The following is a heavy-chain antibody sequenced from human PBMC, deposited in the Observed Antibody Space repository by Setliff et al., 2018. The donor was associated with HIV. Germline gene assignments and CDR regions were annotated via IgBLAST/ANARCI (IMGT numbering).Heavy chain of an antibody. CDR1: GGSISSNW. CDR3: ARDQPQDYDSLTGYYTGRYFDY. CDR2: IYHSGST. J-gene: IGHJ4*02. D-gene: IGHD3-9*01. Sequence: SSETLSLTCAVSGGSISSNWWSWVRQSPGKGLEWIGEIYHSGSTHYNPSLQSRVTISVDTSKNQFSLKLTTVTAADTAVYYCARDQPQDYDSLTGYYTGRYFDYWGRGTLVTVSS. V-gene: IGHV4-4*02.